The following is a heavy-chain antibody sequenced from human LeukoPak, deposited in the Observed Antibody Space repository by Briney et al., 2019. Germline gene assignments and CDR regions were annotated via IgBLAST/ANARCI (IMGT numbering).Heavy chain of an antibody. CDR1: GFTFDDYG. V-gene: IGHV3-9*01. CDR3: AKDYGYSSSWYDY. D-gene: IGHD6-13*01. J-gene: IGHJ4*02. CDR2: ISWNSASV. Sequence: GGSLRLSCEASGFTFDDYGMHWVRQAPGKGLEWVSTISWNSASVGYVDSVKGRFTISRDNAKKTLYLQMNSLRPEDTALYCCAKDYGYSSSWYDYWGRGTLVTVSS.